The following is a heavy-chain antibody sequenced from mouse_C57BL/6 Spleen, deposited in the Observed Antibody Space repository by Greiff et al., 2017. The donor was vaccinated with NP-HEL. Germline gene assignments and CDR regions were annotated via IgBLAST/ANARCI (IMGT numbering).Heavy chain of an antibody. V-gene: IGHV1-72*01. CDR3: ARYAPRYYDYGFDY. Sequence: VQLQQPGAELVKPGASVKLSCKASGYTFTSYWMHWVKQRPGRGLEWIGWIDPNSGGTKYNEKFKSKATLTVDKPSSTAYMQLSSLTSEDSAVYYCARYAPRYYDYGFDYWGEGTTLTVSS. D-gene: IGHD2-4*01. CDR1: GYTFTSYW. CDR2: IDPNSGGT. J-gene: IGHJ2*01.